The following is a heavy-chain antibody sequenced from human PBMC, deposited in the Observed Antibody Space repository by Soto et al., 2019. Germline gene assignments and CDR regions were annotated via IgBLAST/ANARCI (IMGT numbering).Heavy chain of an antibody. CDR3: ARFDIAAPPPI. J-gene: IGHJ3*02. V-gene: IGHV3-74*01. CDR1: GFSFSNNW. D-gene: IGHD6-13*01. CDR2: ISADGSDT. Sequence: EVQLVESGGGLVQPGGSLRLSCVASGFSFSNNWMHWVRHAPGKGPVWVARISADGSDTHYEDCVQGRFTISRDNAKNTLYLQMKTLSVEDAAVYSCARFDIAAPPPIWGQGTMVTVSS.